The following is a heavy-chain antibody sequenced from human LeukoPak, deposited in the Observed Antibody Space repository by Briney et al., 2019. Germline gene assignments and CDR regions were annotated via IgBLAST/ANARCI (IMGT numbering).Heavy chain of an antibody. D-gene: IGHD3-22*01. CDR1: GFTFSSYA. CDR3: AREPEDYYDSSGYYLAY. Sequence: GGSLRLSCAASGFTFSSYAMHWVRQAPGKGLEWVAVISYDGSNKYYADSVKGRFTISRDNSKNTLYLQMNSLRAEDTAVYYCAREPEDYYDSSGYYLAYWGQGTLVTVSS. CDR2: ISYDGSNK. J-gene: IGHJ4*02. V-gene: IGHV3-30*04.